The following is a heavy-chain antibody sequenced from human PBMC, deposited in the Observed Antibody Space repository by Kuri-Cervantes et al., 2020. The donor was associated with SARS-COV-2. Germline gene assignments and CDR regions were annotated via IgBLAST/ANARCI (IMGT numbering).Heavy chain of an antibody. Sequence: GGSLRLTCAAYGLTFSSYAMHWVRQAPGKGLEWVAVITYDGSNKYYADSVKGRFTISRDNSKNTLYLQMNSLRAEDTAVYYCARNTRVSGSYYPLDYWGQGTLVTVSS. CDR2: ITYDGSNK. CDR1: GLTFSSYA. CDR3: ARNTRVSGSYYPLDY. D-gene: IGHD1-26*01. V-gene: IGHV3-30-3*01. J-gene: IGHJ4*02.